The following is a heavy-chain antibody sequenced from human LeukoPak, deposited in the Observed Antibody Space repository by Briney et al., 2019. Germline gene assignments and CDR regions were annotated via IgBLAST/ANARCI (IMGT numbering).Heavy chain of an antibody. J-gene: IGHJ4*02. D-gene: IGHD3-10*01. CDR3: ARGPYYYGSGSYYLGPNFDY. CDR1: GYTFTGYY. CDR2: INPNSGGT. Sequence: ASVKVSCKASGYTFTGYYMHWVRQAPGQGLEWMGWINPNSGGTNYAQKLQGRVTMARDTSISTAYMELSRLRSDDTAVYYCARGPYYYGSGSYYLGPNFDYWGQGTLVTVSS. V-gene: IGHV1-2*02.